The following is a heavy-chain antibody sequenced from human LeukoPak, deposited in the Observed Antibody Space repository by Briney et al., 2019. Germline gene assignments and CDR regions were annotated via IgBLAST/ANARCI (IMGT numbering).Heavy chain of an antibody. CDR3: AREAGVAVAGTFDY. J-gene: IGHJ4*02. Sequence: ASVKVSCKASGYTFTSYDINWVRQATGQGLEWMGWMNPNSGNTSYAQKFQGRVTMTRDTSTSTVYMELSSLRSEDTAVYYCAREAGVAVAGTFDYWGQGTLVTVSS. CDR2: MNPNSGNT. CDR1: GYTFTSYD. D-gene: IGHD6-19*01. V-gene: IGHV1-8*01.